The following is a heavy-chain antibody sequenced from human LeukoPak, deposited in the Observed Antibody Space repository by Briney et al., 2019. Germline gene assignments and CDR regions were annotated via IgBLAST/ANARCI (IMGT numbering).Heavy chain of an antibody. D-gene: IGHD2-15*01. V-gene: IGHV3-23*01. Sequence: GGSLRLSCAASGFTFSNYAMSWVRQSPGKGLEWVSAISATTSTTYYADSVRGRFTISRDISKNTLYLQMNSLRVEDTAVYYCAKSKEDCCGSFDPWGQGTLGTVSS. CDR3: AKSKEDCCGSFDP. CDR2: ISATTSTT. J-gene: IGHJ5*02. CDR1: GFTFSNYA.